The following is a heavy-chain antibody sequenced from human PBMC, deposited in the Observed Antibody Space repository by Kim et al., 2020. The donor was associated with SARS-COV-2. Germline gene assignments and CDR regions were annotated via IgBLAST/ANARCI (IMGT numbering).Heavy chain of an antibody. D-gene: IGHD5-18*01. CDR3: ARGGYSYNNWYFDL. V-gene: IGHV3-13*01. Sequence: YPGSVKGRFTISREHAKNSLYRQMNSLRAGDTAVYYCARGGYSYNNWYFDLWGRGTLVTVSS. J-gene: IGHJ2*01.